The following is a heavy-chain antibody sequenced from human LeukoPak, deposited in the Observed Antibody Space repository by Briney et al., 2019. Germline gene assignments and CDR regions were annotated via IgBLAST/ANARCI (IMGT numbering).Heavy chain of an antibody. Sequence: GGSLRLSCAASGFTLSSYAMTWVRQAPGRGLEWVSSVDGGGGGTYYADSVKGRFTISRDNSKNTLYLQMNSLRAEDTAVYYCAKGIRVVTHWGQGTLVTVSS. D-gene: IGHD3-3*01. CDR3: AKGIRVVTH. CDR2: VDGGGGGT. J-gene: IGHJ4*02. V-gene: IGHV3-23*01. CDR1: GFTLSSYA.